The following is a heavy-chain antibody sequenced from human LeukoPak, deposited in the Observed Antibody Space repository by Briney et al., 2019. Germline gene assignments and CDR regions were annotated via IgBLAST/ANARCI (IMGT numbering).Heavy chain of an antibody. CDR1: GFTFDDYA. V-gene: IGHV3-9*01. CDR3: AKDSGGYYDSSGYFDY. J-gene: IGHJ4*02. CDR2: ISWNSGSI. D-gene: IGHD3-22*01. Sequence: GRSLRLSCAASGFTFDDYAMHWVRQAPGKGLEWVSGISWNSGSIGYADSAKGRFTISRDNAKNSLYLQMNSLRAEDTALYYCAKDSGGYYDSSGYFDYWGQGTLVTVSS.